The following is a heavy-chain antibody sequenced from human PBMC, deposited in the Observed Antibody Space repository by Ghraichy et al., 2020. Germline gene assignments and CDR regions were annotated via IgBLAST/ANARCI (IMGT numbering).Heavy chain of an antibody. CDR1: GFTFSSYD. CDR3: AKAFDAHVWVYNSFDI. CDR2: ISYDGSNK. V-gene: IGHV3-30*18. J-gene: IGHJ3*02. Sequence: GGSLRLSCAASGFTFSSYDMNWVRQAPGKGLEWVAVISYDGSNKYYVDSVKSRFTISRDNSKNTLFLQMNSLRAEDTAVYYCAKAFDAHVWVYNSFDIWGQGTMLTVSS. D-gene: IGHD5-24*01.